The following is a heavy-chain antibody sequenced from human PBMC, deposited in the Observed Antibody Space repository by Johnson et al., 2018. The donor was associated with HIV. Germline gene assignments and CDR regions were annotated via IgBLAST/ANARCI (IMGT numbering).Heavy chain of an antibody. CDR2: IYSGGTI. Sequence: MLLVESGGGLVQPGRSLRLSCAASGFTFDDYAMHWVRQAPGKGLEWVSVIYSGGTIYYADSVVKGRFTISRDNAKNSVFLQMNSLRVEDTAIYYCARQPDNFWSSDAFDIWGQGTMVTVSS. J-gene: IGHJ3*02. V-gene: IGHV3-69-1*01. CDR1: GFTFDDYA. CDR3: ARQPDNFWSSDAFDI. D-gene: IGHD3-3*01.